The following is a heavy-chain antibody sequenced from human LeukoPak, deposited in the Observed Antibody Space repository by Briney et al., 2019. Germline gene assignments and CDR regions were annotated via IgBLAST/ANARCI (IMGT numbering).Heavy chain of an antibody. CDR3: ARYGLTTPSKVVGDY. V-gene: IGHV5-51*01. D-gene: IGHD4-11*01. CDR1: GYSFTSYW. Sequence: GESLKISCKGSGYSFTSYWIGWVRQMPGKGLEWMGIIYPGDSDTRYSPSFQGQVTISADKSISTAYLQRSSLKASDTAMYYCARYGLTTPSKVVGDYWGQGTLVTVSS. CDR2: IYPGDSDT. J-gene: IGHJ4*02.